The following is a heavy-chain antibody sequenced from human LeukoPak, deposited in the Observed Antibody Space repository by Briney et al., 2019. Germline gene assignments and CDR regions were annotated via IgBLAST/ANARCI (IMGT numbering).Heavy chain of an antibody. CDR2: ISTSDITT. CDR3: ARSSYDHVWGSHRQTFYFDY. D-gene: IGHD3-16*02. V-gene: IGHV3-11*01. Sequence: GGSLRLSCAASGFSFSDYYMSWIRQAPGKGLEWVSYISTSDITTHYADSLKGRLTISRNNVRKSLYLQMNSLRAEDTAVYYCARSSYDHVWGSHRQTFYFDYWGQGTLVTVSS. CDR1: GFSFSDYY. J-gene: IGHJ4*02.